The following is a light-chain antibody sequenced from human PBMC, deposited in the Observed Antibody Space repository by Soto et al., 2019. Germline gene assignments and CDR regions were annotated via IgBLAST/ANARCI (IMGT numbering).Light chain of an antibody. CDR3: QQYNDWPPIT. V-gene: IGKV3-15*01. CDR2: YAS. Sequence: DIVMTQSPATLSVAPGERATLSCRASQSVRSNLAWYQQKPGQAPRLLIYYASTRATGVPARFSGSGSGTEFTLTISSLQSEDFAVYYCQQYNDWPPITFGQGTRLEIK. J-gene: IGKJ5*01. CDR1: QSVRSN.